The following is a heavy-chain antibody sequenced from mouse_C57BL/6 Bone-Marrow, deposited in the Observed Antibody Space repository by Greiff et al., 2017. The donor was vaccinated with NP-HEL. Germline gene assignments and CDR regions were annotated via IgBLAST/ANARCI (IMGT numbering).Heavy chain of an antibody. CDR2: INPNNCGT. CDR1: GYTFTDYN. Sequence: EVQLQQSGPELVKPGASVKIPCKASGYTFTDYNMDWVKQSHGKSLEWIGDINPNNCGTIYNQKFKGKATLTVDKSSSTAYMELRSLTSEDTAVYYCARRGDDYDGSYYAMDYWGQGTSVTVSS. J-gene: IGHJ4*01. CDR3: ARRGDDYDGSYYAMDY. D-gene: IGHD2-4*01. V-gene: IGHV1-18*01.